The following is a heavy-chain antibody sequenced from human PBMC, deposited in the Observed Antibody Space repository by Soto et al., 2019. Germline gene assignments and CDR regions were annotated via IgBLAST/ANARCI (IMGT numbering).Heavy chain of an antibody. CDR2: IDSRGRTI. CDR3: ARQAARNYFDF. J-gene: IGHJ4*02. D-gene: IGHD6-6*01. V-gene: IGHV3-11*01. CDR1: GFTFSDYY. Sequence: QVQLVETGGALVKPGGSLRLSCAASGFTFSDYYMSWIRQAPGKGLEWVSYIDSRGRTISYADSVKGRFTISRDDAKNSLYLQMNSLRAEDTAVYYCARQAARNYFDFWGQGTLVTVSS.